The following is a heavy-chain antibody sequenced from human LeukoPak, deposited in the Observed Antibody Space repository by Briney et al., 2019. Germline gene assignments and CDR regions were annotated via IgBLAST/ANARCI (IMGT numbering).Heavy chain of an antibody. Sequence: GGSLRVSCAASGFTFSSYDMHWVRQATGKGLEWVSAIGTAGDTYYPGSVKGRFTISRENAKNSLYLQMNSLRAGDRAVYYCARMGYYYYMDVWGKGTTVTVSS. CDR2: IGTAGDT. V-gene: IGHV3-13*01. CDR3: ARMGYYYYMDV. CDR1: GFTFSSYD. D-gene: IGHD5-24*01. J-gene: IGHJ6*03.